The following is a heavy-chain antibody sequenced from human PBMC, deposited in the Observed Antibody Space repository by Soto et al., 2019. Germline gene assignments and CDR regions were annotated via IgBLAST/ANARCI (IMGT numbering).Heavy chain of an antibody. CDR1: GGTFSRYA. CDR2: FIPIYGTR. V-gene: IGHV1-69*01. Sequence: ASVMVSCTASGGTFSRYAISWVRRAPGQGLEWIGGFIPIYGTRNYAQKFQGRVTITADESTSTAYMELSSLGSEDTAVYYCARAERPYGDYDNYYYAMDVWDQGTSVTAP. D-gene: IGHD4-17*01. J-gene: IGHJ6*02. CDR3: ARAERPYGDYDNYYYAMDV.